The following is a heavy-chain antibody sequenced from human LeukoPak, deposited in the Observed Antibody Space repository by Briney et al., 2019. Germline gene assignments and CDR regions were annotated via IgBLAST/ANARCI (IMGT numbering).Heavy chain of an antibody. CDR3: ARCFGGYSYGSLDY. D-gene: IGHD5-18*01. CDR2: ISSNGSST. V-gene: IGHV3-64*01. Sequence: PGGSLRLSCAASGFTFSSYAMHWVRQAPGKGLEYVSAISSNGSSTYYANSVKGRFTISRDNSKNTLYLQMGSLRAEDMAVYYCARCFGGYSYGSLDYWGQGTLVTVSS. J-gene: IGHJ4*02. CDR1: GFTFSSYA.